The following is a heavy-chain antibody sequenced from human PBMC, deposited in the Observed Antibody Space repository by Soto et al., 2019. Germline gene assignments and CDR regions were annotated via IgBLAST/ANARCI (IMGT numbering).Heavy chain of an antibody. CDR1: GFTFSSYS. CDR2: ISSSSSTI. Sequence: EVQLVESGGGLVQPGGSLRLSCAASGFTFSSYSMNWVRQAPGKGLEWVSYISSSSSTIYYADSVKGRFTISRDNDKNSLYLQMNSLRDEDTAVYYCARARYSVVITLGYYYYGMDVWGQGTTVTVSS. V-gene: IGHV3-48*02. CDR3: ARARYSVVITLGYYYYGMDV. D-gene: IGHD3-22*01. J-gene: IGHJ6*02.